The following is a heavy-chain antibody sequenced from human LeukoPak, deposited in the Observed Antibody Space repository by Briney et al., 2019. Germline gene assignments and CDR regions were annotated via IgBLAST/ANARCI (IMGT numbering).Heavy chain of an antibody. CDR1: GGSLSSGGYY. CDR3: ARGSRRLWFGEPPRGYFDY. Sequence: PSETLSLTCTVSGGSLSSGGYYWSWIRQHPGKGLEWIGYIYYSGSTYYNPSLKSRVTISVDTSKNQFSLKLSSVTAADTAVYYCARGSRRLWFGEPPRGYFDYWGQGTLVTVSS. CDR2: IYYSGST. D-gene: IGHD3-10*01. J-gene: IGHJ4*02. V-gene: IGHV4-31*03.